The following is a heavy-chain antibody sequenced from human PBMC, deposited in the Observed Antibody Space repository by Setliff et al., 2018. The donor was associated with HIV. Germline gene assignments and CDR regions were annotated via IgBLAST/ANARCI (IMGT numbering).Heavy chain of an antibody. V-gene: IGHV4-59*08. J-gene: IGHJ4*02. Sequence: SETLSLTCTVSGVSISSHYWSWIRQPPGKGLEWIGYIYFSGSANHNPSLKSRVTISVDTATNQVSLQVNSVTAVDTAVYYCARVPHRVVGTTTLLYHFDYWGLGTLVTVSS. CDR3: ARVPHRVVGTTTLLYHFDY. CDR2: IYFSGSA. CDR1: GVSISSHY. D-gene: IGHD1-26*01.